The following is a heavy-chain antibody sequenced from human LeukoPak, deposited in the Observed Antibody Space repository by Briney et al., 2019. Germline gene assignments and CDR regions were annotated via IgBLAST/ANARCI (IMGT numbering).Heavy chain of an antibody. D-gene: IGHD2-15*01. CDR1: GYTLTELS. CDR3: ATTSWGARTLLRWFDP. CDR2: FDPEDGET. Sequence: ASVKVSCKVSGYTLTELSMHWVRQAPGKGLEWMGGFDPEDGETIYAQKFQGRVTMTEDTSTDTAYMELSSLRSEDTAVYYCATTSWGARTLLRWFDPWGQGTLVTVSS. J-gene: IGHJ5*02. V-gene: IGHV1-24*01.